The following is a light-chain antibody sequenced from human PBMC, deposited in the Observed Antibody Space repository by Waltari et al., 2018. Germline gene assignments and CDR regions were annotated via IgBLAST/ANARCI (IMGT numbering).Light chain of an antibody. CDR3: QQGFSFPLT. J-gene: IGKJ3*01. CDR2: SAS. CDR1: QDISSW. Sequence: IQMTQSPSSVSASLGDRVTITCRASQDISSWLAWYQQKPGKAPKVLIYSASSLRSGVPSRFSGSGSRTDFTLTISSLQPEDFAVYFCQQGFSFPLTFGPGTKVDMK. V-gene: IGKV1D-12*01.